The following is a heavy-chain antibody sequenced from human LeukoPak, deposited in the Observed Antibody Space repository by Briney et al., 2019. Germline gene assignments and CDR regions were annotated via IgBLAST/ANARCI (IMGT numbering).Heavy chain of an antibody. V-gene: IGHV4-31*11. Sequence: SETLSLTCAVSGGSISSGGYSWSWIRQHPGKGLEWIGYIYYSGSTYYNPSLKSRVTISVDTSKNQFSLKLSSVTAADTAVYYCARTRRGVIDYWGQGTLVTVSS. CDR3: ARTRRGVIDY. D-gene: IGHD3-3*01. CDR2: IYYSGST. J-gene: IGHJ4*02. CDR1: GGSISSGGYS.